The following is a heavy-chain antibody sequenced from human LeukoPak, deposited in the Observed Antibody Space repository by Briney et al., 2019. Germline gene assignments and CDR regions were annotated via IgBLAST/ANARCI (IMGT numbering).Heavy chain of an antibody. V-gene: IGHV3-49*04. CDR1: GFTFGDYA. J-gene: IGHJ4*02. D-gene: IGHD2-15*01. CDR3: TRVSLVAASVFFDY. Sequence: GGSLRLSCTASGFTFGDYAMSWVRQAPGKGLEWVSFIRSKAYGGTTEYAASVKGRFTISRDDSKSIAYLQMNSLKTENTAVYYCTRVSLVAASVFFDYWGQGTLVTVSS. CDR2: IRSKAYGGTT.